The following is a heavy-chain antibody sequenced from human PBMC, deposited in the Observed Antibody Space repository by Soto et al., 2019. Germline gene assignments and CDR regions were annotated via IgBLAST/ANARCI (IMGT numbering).Heavy chain of an antibody. D-gene: IGHD2-2*01. CDR2: IYPGDSET. V-gene: IGHV5-51*01. CDR1: GYSFTSYW. J-gene: IGHJ6*02. Sequence: HGESLKISCKGSGYSFTSYWIGWVRQMPGKGLEGMGIIYPGDSETRYSPSFQGQVTISADKSISTAYLQWSSLKASDTAMYYCARAPSSYHIVVVDYGMDVWGQGTTVTVSS. CDR3: ARAPSSYHIVVVDYGMDV.